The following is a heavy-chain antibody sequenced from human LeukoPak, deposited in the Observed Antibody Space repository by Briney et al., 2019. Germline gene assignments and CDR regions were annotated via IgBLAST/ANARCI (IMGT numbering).Heavy chain of an antibody. J-gene: IGHJ4*02. CDR2: IYYSGST. CDR3: ARYSYGDFREFDY. CDR1: GGSISSSSYY. D-gene: IGHD4-17*01. V-gene: IGHV4-39*01. Sequence: SETLSLTCTVSGGSISSSSYYWGWIRQPPGKGLEWIGSIYYSGSTYYNPSLKSRVTISVDTSKNQFSLKLSSVTAADTAVYYCARYSYGDFREFDYWGQGTLVTVSS.